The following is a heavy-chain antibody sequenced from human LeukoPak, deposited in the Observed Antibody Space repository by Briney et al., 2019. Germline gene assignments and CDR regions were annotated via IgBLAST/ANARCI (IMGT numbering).Heavy chain of an antibody. CDR3: VKDRPCETCMPMDA. D-gene: IGHD2-2*01. V-gene: IGHV3-23*01. J-gene: IGHJ6*02. CDR1: GFRFTDYS. CDR2: LGRSGEYK. Sequence: QPGGSLRLSCAASGFRFTDYSMSWVRQAPGKGLEWVAGLGRSGEYKYYADSGKGRFTISRDNSKDTVSLQMNSLRAEDSAIYFCVKDRPCETCMPMDAWGQGTTVTVSS.